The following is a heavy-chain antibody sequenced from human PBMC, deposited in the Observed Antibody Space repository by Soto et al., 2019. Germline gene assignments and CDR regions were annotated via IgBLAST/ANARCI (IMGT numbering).Heavy chain of an antibody. CDR3: VLYKESAAPDRS. D-gene: IGHD2-15*01. CDR1: GVSVSSKRHH. Sequence: QVQLQESGPGLVNPSETLSLTCAVSGVSVSSKRHHWTWIRQPPGKGLEWIGQSGHTNENPSLTSRITISVATTKYQFSRSIRFITASDTTLYYSVLYKESAAPDRSWAQGTLVTVSS. CDR2: QSGHT. V-gene: IGHV4-61*01. J-gene: IGHJ5*02.